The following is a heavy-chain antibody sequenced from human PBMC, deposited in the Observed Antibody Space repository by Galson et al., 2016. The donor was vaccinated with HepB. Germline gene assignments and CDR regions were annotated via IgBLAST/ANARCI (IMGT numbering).Heavy chain of an antibody. D-gene: IGHD2-8*02. CDR2: ISPYNGNI. V-gene: IGHV1-18*04. CDR3: ARGLPVSGSVQVDHMDV. Sequence: SVKVSCKAPGNTFTRYGISWVRQAPGQGLEWMGWISPYNGNINYAQKFQGRVFLTTETSTATAYMELRRLISDDTAIYYCARGLPVSGSVQVDHMDVWGKGTTVAVS. CDR1: GNTFTRYG. J-gene: IGHJ6*03.